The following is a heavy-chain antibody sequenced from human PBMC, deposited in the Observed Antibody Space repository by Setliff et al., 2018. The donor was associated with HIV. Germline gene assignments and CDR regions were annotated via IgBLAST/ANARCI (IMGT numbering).Heavy chain of an antibody. J-gene: IGHJ6*03. D-gene: IGHD3-16*02. CDR3: ARDPRASYLSYYYYHYLDV. V-gene: IGHV3-11*04. CDR1: GFTFSDYY. CDR2: ISSSGNTM. Sequence: GGSLRLSCAASGFTFSDYYMAWIRQAPGKGLEWISYISSSGNTMYYADSVKGRFTISRDNAKNSLFLQMDSLTAEDTAVYYCARDPRASYLSYYYYHYLDVWGKGTTVTVSS.